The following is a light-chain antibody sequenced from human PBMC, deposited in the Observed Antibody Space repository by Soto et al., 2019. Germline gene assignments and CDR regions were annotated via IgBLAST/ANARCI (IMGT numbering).Light chain of an antibody. CDR1: QSLVSSDGNTY. Sequence: DVVMTQSPLSLPVTLGQPASISCRSSQSLVSSDGNTYLNWFQQRPGQSPRRLIYKVSDRDSGVPDRFSGSGSGTDFTLKISRVEAEDVGVYYCMQGTQWPVTFGGGTKVEIK. CDR2: KVS. CDR3: MQGTQWPVT. J-gene: IGKJ4*01. V-gene: IGKV2-30*01.